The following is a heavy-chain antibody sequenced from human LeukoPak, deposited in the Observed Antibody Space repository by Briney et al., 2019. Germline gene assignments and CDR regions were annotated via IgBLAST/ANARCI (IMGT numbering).Heavy chain of an antibody. D-gene: IGHD5-18*01. V-gene: IGHV3-23*01. CDR1: GFTFSSYD. CDR2: LDSGGST. CDR3: AKAGYNYGDFDY. J-gene: IGHJ4*02. Sequence: GGSLRLSCAASGFTFSSYDMSWVRQAPGKELEWVSALDSGGSTYYADSVKGRFTISRDNSKNTLYLQMNSLRAEDTAVYYCAKAGYNYGDFDYWGQGTLVTVSS.